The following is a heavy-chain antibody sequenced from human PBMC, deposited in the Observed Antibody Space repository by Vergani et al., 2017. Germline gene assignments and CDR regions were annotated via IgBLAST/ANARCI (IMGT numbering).Heavy chain of an antibody. J-gene: IGHJ4*02. Sequence: VQLVESGGGVVQPGRSLRLSCAASGFTFSSYGMHWVRQAPGKGLEWVAVISYDGSNKYYADSVKGRFTISRDNSKNTLYLQMNSLRAEDTAVYYCARDPDGYNSFDYWGQGTLVTVSS. CDR2: ISYDGSNK. V-gene: IGHV3-30*03. D-gene: IGHD5-24*01. CDR3: ARDPDGYNSFDY. CDR1: GFTFSSYG.